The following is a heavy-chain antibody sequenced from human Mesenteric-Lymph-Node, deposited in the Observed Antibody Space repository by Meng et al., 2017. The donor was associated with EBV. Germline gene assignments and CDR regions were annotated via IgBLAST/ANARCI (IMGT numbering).Heavy chain of an antibody. CDR2: IYWDDDK. CDR1: VFSLNTGGVG. V-gene: IGHV2-5*02. CDR3: AHKDDVRDGAPFDS. Sequence: LNASGPTLVHPTQPLTLACRFSVFSLNTGGVGVGWIRQPPGKALEWLALIYWDDDKRYNPSLKTRLTITKDTSKNQVVLTMTNMDPVDTATYYCAHKDDVRDGAPFDSWGQGTLVTVSS. J-gene: IGHJ4*02. D-gene: IGHD3-10*02.